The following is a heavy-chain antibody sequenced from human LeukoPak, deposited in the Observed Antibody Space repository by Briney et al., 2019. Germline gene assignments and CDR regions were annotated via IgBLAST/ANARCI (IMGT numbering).Heavy chain of an antibody. D-gene: IGHD6-6*01. CDR2: INPNSGGT. CDR3: ARVPMTRYYFDY. CDR1: GYTFSGYY. J-gene: IGHJ4*02. V-gene: IGHV1-2*02. Sequence: GASVKVSCKASGYTFSGYYMHWVRQAPGQGLEWMGWINPNSGGTNYAQKFQGRVTMTRDTSISTAYMELSRLRSDDTAVYYCARVPMTRYYFDYWGQGTLVTVSS.